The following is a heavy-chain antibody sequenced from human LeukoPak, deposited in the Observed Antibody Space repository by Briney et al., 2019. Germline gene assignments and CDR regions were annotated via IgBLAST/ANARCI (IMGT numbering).Heavy chain of an antibody. J-gene: IGHJ4*02. V-gene: IGHV3-23*01. CDR3: AKVAVFWFYGSGSYY. CDR1: GFTFSSYG. D-gene: IGHD3-10*01. Sequence: GGSLRLSCAASGFTFSSYGMHWVRQAPGKGLDWVSAVSGSGGTTFYADSVKGRFTISRDNSKNTVYLEMDSLRDEDTAVYYCAKVAVFWFYGSGSYYWGQGSLVTVSS. CDR2: VSGSGGTT.